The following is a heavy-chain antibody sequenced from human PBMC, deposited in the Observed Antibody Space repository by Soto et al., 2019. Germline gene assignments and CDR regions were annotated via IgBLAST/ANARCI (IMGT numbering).Heavy chain of an antibody. D-gene: IGHD4-17*01. V-gene: IGHV3-33*01. CDR3: ARNSPYGDYATLLVDY. Sequence: GGSLRLSCAASGFTFSSYGMHWVRQAPGKGLEWVAVIWYDGSNKYYADSVKGRFTISRDNSKNTLYLQMNSLRAEDTAVYYCARNSPYGDYATLLVDYWGQGTLVTVSS. J-gene: IGHJ4*02. CDR2: IWYDGSNK. CDR1: GFTFSSYG.